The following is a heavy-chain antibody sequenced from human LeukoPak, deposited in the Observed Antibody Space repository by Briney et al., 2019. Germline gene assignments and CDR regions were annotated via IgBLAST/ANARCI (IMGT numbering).Heavy chain of an antibody. CDR3: ARGSRELELHDY. Sequence: ASVKVSCKAYGYTFMSHGISWVRQAPGQGLEWMGWINPNSGGTNYAQKFQGRVTMTRDTSISTAYMELSRLRSDDTAVYYCARGSRELELHDYWGQGTLVTVSS. CDR2: INPNSGGT. D-gene: IGHD1-7*01. CDR1: GYTFMSHG. V-gene: IGHV1-2*02. J-gene: IGHJ4*02.